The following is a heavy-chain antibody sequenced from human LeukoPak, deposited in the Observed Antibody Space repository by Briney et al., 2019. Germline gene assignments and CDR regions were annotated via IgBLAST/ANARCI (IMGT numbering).Heavy chain of an antibody. D-gene: IGHD3-10*01. CDR3: AREGSLEYYFDY. CDR1: GFTVNDNY. J-gene: IGHJ4*02. CDR2: IYRSGDT. V-gene: IGHV3-66*01. Sequence: GGSLRLSCAASGFTVNDNYMSWVRQAPGKGLEWISVIYRSGDTYYADSVKGRFTISRDNAKNTLYLQMNGLRAEDTAVYYCAREGSLEYYFDYWGRGTLVTVSS.